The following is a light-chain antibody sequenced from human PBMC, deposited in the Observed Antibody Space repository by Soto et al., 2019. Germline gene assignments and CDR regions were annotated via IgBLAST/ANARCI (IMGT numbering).Light chain of an antibody. CDR3: SSYTSSSTPYV. CDR2: EVS. V-gene: IGLV2-14*01. CDR1: SSDVGSYNY. J-gene: IGLJ1*01. Sequence: ALTQPASVSGSPGQSITISCTGTSSDVGSYNYVSWYQQHPGKAPKLMIYEVSNRPSGVSNRFSGSKSGSTASLTISGLQAEDEADYYCSSYTSSSTPYVFGTGTKVTVL.